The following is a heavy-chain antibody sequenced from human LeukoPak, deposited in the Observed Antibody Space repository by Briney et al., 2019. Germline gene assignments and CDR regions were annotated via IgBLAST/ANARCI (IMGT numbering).Heavy chain of an antibody. V-gene: IGHV4-39*01. D-gene: IGHD2-2*01. J-gene: IGHJ4*02. Sequence: KPSETLSLTCTVSGGSISSSSYYWGWIRQPPGKGLEWIGSIYYSGSTYYNPSLKSRVTISVDTSKNQFSLKLSSVTAADTAVYYCARLAVVPAAHIHDYWGQGTLVTVSS. CDR1: GGSISSSSYY. CDR3: ARLAVVPAAHIHDY. CDR2: IYYSGST.